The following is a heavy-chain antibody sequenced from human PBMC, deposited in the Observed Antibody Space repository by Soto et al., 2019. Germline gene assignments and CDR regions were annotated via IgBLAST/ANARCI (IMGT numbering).Heavy chain of an antibody. J-gene: IGHJ3*02. CDR2: ISSSSSYR. CDR1: GFTFSSYS. Sequence: EVQLVESGGGLVKPGGSLRLSCAASGFTFSSYSMNCVRQAPGKGLEWVSSISSSSSYRYYADSVKGRFTISRDNAKNSLYLQMNSMRADDTAVYYCARDLGYYDISGSRSAFDIWGQGTMVTVSS. V-gene: IGHV3-21*01. D-gene: IGHD3-22*01. CDR3: ARDLGYYDISGSRSAFDI.